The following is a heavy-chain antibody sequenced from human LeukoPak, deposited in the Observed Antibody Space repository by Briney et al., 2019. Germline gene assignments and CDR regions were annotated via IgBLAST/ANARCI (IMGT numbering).Heavy chain of an antibody. J-gene: IGHJ3*02. CDR2: IYTRGST. CDR1: GDSISSYY. CDR3: ARGRYCSADICSGGDAFDI. D-gene: IGHD2-15*01. V-gene: IGHV4-4*07. Sequence: PSETLSLTCTVSGDSISSYYWSWIRQPAGKGLEWIGRIYTRGSTNYNPSLKSRVTMSVDTSKNQFSLKLSSVTAADTAVYYCARGRYCSADICSGGDAFDIWGQETMVSVSS.